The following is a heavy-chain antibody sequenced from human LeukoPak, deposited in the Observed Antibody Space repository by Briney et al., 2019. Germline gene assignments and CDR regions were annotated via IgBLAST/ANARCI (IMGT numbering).Heavy chain of an antibody. D-gene: IGHD3-10*01. CDR3: ARHRSDSYSSPIDY. V-gene: IGHV5-51*01. CDR2: VSPRDSDT. J-gene: IGHJ4*02. Sequence: GESLKISCKASGYTFSNYFIGWVRQMPGKGLEWMAIVSPRDSDTRYCPSFRGQVTVSADKSISTVYLQWSSLEASDTAMYYCARHRSDSYSSPIDYWGQGTLVTVSS. CDR1: GYTFSNYF.